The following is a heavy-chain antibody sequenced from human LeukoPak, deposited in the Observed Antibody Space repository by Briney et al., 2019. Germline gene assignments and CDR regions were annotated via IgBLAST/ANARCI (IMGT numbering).Heavy chain of an antibody. CDR2: ISGSGGST. Sequence: PGGSLRLSCAASGFTVSSNYMSWVRQAPGKGLEWVSAISGSGGSTYYADSVKGRFTISRDNSKNTLYLQMNSLRAEDTAVYYCAKEGQWLTRPLDYWGQGTLVTVSS. CDR3: AKEGQWLTRPLDY. D-gene: IGHD6-19*01. J-gene: IGHJ4*02. CDR1: GFTVSSNY. V-gene: IGHV3-23*01.